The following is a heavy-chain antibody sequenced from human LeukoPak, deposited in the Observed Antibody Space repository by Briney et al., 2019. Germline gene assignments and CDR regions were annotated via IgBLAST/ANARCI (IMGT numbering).Heavy chain of an antibody. CDR1: GFTFSSYG. Sequence: GGSLRLSCAASGFTFSSYGMHWVRQAPGKGLEWVALIWYDGSSKHYADSVRGRFTISRDNSKNTLYLQMNNLRAEDTAVYYCAGSELPGSYLYWGQGTLVTVSS. D-gene: IGHD3-10*01. CDR3: AGSELPGSYLY. J-gene: IGHJ4*02. CDR2: IWYDGSSK. V-gene: IGHV3-33*01.